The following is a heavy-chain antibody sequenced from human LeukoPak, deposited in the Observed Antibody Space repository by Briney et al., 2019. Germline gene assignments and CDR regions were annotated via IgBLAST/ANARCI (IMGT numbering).Heavy chain of an antibody. CDR1: GFTFNIYP. J-gene: IGHJ4*02. Sequence: GGCLRLSCAASGFTFNIYPMHWVRQAPGEGPEWVAVTLYDGSSTDYADSVKGRFTMSRDNAKNTLYLQMNSLRPEDTGIYYCARGNVAVARNLIDFWGQGTLVTVSS. CDR3: ARGNVAVARNLIDF. V-gene: IGHV3-30*04. D-gene: IGHD6-19*01. CDR2: TLYDGSST.